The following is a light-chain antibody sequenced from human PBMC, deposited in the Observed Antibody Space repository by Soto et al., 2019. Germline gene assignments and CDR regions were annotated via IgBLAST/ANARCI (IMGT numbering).Light chain of an antibody. J-gene: IGKJ1*01. Sequence: DIQMTQSPSSLSASVGDRVTITCRASQSISSYLNWYQQKPGKAPKLLIYAASSLQSGVPSRFSGSGSGTDFTLTISSLQPEDFANYDCQQSYSTPPETFGQGTKVEIK. CDR1: QSISSY. CDR2: AAS. CDR3: QQSYSTPPET. V-gene: IGKV1-39*01.